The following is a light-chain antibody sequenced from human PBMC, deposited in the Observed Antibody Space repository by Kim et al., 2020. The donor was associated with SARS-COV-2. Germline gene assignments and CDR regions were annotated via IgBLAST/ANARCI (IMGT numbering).Light chain of an antibody. V-gene: IGKV2-28*01. Sequence: PASISCRSSQSLLHSNGYNYLDWYLQKPGQSPQLLIYLGSNRASGVPDRFSGSGSGTDFTLKISRVEAEDVGVYYCMQALKTPSTFGPGTKVDIK. CDR2: LGS. CDR3: MQALKTPST. J-gene: IGKJ3*01. CDR1: QSLLHSNGYNY.